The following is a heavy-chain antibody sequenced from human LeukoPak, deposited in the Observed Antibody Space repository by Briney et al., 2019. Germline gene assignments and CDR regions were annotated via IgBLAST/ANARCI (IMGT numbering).Heavy chain of an antibody. CDR1: GFTFTNFA. J-gene: IGHJ4*02. D-gene: IGHD1-26*01. V-gene: IGHV3-23*01. Sequence: QAGGSLRLSCAASGFTFTNFAMTWARQAPGKGLEWLSGISGSGASTYYADSVKGRFTISRDNSKNTVYLQMSSLRAEDTAVYYCAEDQSRVGGSDPFDYWGQGTLVTVSS. CDR2: ISGSGAST. CDR3: AEDQSRVGGSDPFDY.